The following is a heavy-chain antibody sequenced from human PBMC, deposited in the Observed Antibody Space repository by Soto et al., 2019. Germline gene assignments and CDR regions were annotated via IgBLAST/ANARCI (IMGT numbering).Heavy chain of an antibody. V-gene: IGHV3-48*01. Sequence: GGSLRLSCAASGFTFSSYSMNWVRQAPGKGLEWVSYISSSSSTIYYADSVKGRFTISRDNAKNSLYLQMNSLRAEDTAVYYCARDGPRPYRSSPSDYWGQGTLVTVSS. CDR2: ISSSSSTI. J-gene: IGHJ4*02. CDR3: ARDGPRPYRSSPSDY. CDR1: GFTFSSYS. D-gene: IGHD6-6*01.